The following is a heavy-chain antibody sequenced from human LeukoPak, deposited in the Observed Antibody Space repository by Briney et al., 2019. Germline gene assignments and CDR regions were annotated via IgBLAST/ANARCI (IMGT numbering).Heavy chain of an antibody. CDR3: AKDGLSGYNFDY. V-gene: IGHV3-23*01. J-gene: IGHJ4*02. Sequence: GGSLRLSCAASGFIFSTYAMAWVRQASGKGLEGVSTISNGAGTTSYADSVKGRFTISRDNSKNTLYLQMNSLRGEDTAVYYCAKDGLSGYNFDYWGQGTLVTVSS. D-gene: IGHD5-24*01. CDR2: ISNGAGTT. CDR1: GFIFSTYA.